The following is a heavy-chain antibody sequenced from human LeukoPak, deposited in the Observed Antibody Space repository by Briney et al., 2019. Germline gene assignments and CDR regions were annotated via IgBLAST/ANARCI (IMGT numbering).Heavy chain of an antibody. CDR3: AKDRRPTYSSHSSGYYFRDAFHI. CDR1: GFTFSSYA. D-gene: IGHD3-22*01. CDR2: ITNSGGNT. V-gene: IGHV3-23*01. Sequence: GGSLRLSCTASGFTFSSYAIIWVRQAPGKGLEWVSAITNSGGNTYYAESVKGRFTISRDNSKNTLYLQMNSLRAEDTAVYYCAKDRRPTYSSHSSGYYFRDAFHIWGQGKVVTVSS. J-gene: IGHJ3*02.